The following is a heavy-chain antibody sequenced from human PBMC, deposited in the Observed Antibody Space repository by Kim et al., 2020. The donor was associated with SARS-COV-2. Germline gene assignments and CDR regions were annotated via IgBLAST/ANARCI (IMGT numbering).Heavy chain of an antibody. CDR3: AGEQYCSSTSCYFYFDY. D-gene: IGHD2-2*01. J-gene: IGHJ4*02. Sequence: VEGRFTIPSDNSKNTLYLQMNSLRAEDTAVYYCAGEQYCSSTSCYFYFDYWGQGTLVTVSS. V-gene: IGHV3-30*01.